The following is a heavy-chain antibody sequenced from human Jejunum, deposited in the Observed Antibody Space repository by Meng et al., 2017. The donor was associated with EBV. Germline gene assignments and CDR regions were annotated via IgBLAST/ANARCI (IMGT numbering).Heavy chain of an antibody. CDR2: INPNTGYP. J-gene: IGHJ5*02. V-gene: IGHV7-4-1*02. D-gene: IGHD2-8*02. CDR1: GYTFTSSG. Sequence: QVQPVQFGFELKNSGASVKVSCKASGYTFTSSGINWVRQAPGQGLEWMGWINPNTGYPTYAQDFTGRFVFSLDTSVSTAYLQITSLSTEDNAVYYCARVRPGGGWFDPWGQGTLVTVSS. CDR3: ARVRPGGGWFDP.